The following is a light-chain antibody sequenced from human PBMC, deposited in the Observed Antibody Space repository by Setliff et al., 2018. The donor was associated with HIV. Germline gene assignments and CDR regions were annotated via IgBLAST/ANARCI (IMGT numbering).Light chain of an antibody. Sequence: QSVLTQPASVSGSPGQSTTITCTGTNSEVGSYNLVSWYQHHPGKAPKLIIYEDNKRPSGVSNRFSGSKSGNTASLTISGLQAEDEADYHCCSYAGSSSFQFGGGTKVTVL. J-gene: IGLJ2*01. CDR1: NSEVGSYNL. V-gene: IGLV2-23*02. CDR2: EDN. CDR3: CSYAGSSSFQ.